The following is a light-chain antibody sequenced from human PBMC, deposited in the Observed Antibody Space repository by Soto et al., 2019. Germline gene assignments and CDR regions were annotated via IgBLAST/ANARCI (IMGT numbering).Light chain of an antibody. Sequence: EIQMTQSPSILSASVGDRVTITCRASQSISNWLAWYQQKPGKAPKLLIYKASSLESGVPSRFSGSGSGTEFTLTISSLQPDDFGTYYCQEYNSYWTFGQGTKVDIK. CDR2: KAS. CDR1: QSISNW. J-gene: IGKJ1*01. CDR3: QEYNSYWT. V-gene: IGKV1-5*03.